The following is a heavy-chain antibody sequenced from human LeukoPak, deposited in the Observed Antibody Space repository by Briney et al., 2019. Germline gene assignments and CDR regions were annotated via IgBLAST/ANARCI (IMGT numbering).Heavy chain of an antibody. J-gene: IGHJ6*04. CDR2: ISWNSGSI. V-gene: IGHV3-9*03. D-gene: IGHD6-6*01. CDR1: GFTFDDYA. CDR3: AKDLYSSSSGVDV. Sequence: GGSLGLSCAASGFTFDDYAMHWVRQAPGKGLEWVSGISWNSGSIGYADSVKGRFTISRDNAKNSLYLQMNSLRAEDMALYYCAKDLYSSSSGVDVWGKGTTVTVSS.